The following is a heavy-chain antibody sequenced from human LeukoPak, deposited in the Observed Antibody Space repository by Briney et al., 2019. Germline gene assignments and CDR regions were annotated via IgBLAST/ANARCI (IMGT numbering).Heavy chain of an antibody. J-gene: IGHJ4*02. V-gene: IGHV3-9*01. CDR1: GFTFDNYA. Sequence: QPGGSLRLSCAASGFTFDNYAMNWVRHVPGKGLEWISLISWNSGTIGYADSVKGRFTISRDNSKSTLYLQMNSLRAGDTATFYCAKDNYYGSSAVIDYWGQGALVTVSS. D-gene: IGHD3-22*01. CDR2: ISWNSGTI. CDR3: AKDNYYGSSAVIDY.